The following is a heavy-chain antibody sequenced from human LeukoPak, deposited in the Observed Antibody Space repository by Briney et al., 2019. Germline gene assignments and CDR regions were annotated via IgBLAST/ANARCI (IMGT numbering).Heavy chain of an antibody. D-gene: IGHD5-18*01. CDR2: IGSGGTT. CDR3: AKRDTTMAKGAFDI. J-gene: IGHJ3*02. Sequence: GGSLRLSCAASGFTFRTYGMSWVRQAPGKGLEWVSAIGSGGTTYYTDSVKGRFTISRDNSKTTLYLQMSSLRAEDTAVYYCAKRDTTMAKGAFDIWGQGTTVTVSS. CDR1: GFTFRTYG. V-gene: IGHV3-23*01.